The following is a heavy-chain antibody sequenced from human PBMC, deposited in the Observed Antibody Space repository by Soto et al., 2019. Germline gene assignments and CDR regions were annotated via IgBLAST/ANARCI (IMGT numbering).Heavy chain of an antibody. D-gene: IGHD2-15*01. Sequence: EVQLVESGGGLVKPGGSLRLSCAASGFTFSSYSMNWVRQAPGKGLEWVSSISSSSSYIYYADSVKGRFTISRDNAKNSLYLQMNSLRAEDTAVYYCARDGRYCSGGSCNSYYYYYGMDVWGQGTTVTVSS. CDR3: ARDGRYCSGGSCNSYYYYYGMDV. CDR2: ISSSSSYI. J-gene: IGHJ6*02. CDR1: GFTFSSYS. V-gene: IGHV3-21*01.